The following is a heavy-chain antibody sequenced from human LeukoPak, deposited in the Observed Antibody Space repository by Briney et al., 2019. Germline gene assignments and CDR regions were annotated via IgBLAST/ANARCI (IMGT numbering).Heavy chain of an antibody. V-gene: IGHV3-48*01. Sequence: GGPVSLPCGASGLPYSFYGMSCLRQATGEALVWISSISSSGRTIYYADSVKGRFTISRENAKNSLSLQMNGLRADDTAVYYCARDFGSGRRWFDYWGRGNLVTVSS. CDR2: ISSSGRTI. D-gene: IGHD4-23*01. J-gene: IGHJ4*02. CDR1: GLPYSFYG. CDR3: ARDFGSGRRWFDY.